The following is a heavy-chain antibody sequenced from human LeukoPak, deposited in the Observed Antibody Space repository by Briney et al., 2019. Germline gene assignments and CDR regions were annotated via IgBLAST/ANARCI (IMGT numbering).Heavy chain of an antibody. J-gene: IGHJ4*02. D-gene: IGHD5-12*01. CDR2: IYRGGNT. V-gene: IGHV3-53*01. Sequence: GSLRLSCAASGFSVNSNLMIWVRQAPGKGLEWVSVIYRGGNTYYADSVKGRFTISRDNSKNTLYLQMNSLRAEDTAVYYCARGYSGYEYFDYWGQGTLVTVSS. CDR3: ARGYSGYEYFDY. CDR1: GFSVNSNL.